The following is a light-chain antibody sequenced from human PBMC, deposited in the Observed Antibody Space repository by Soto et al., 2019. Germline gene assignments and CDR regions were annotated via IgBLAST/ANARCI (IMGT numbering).Light chain of an antibody. CDR3: SAFTGTTYV. J-gene: IGLJ1*01. CDR2: DVS. Sequence: QCVLTRPASGSGAHLRSIPISCTGTSSDVGGNKYVSCYQHYPGKAPKLMICDVSNRPSGVSNRFSGSKSGNTASLTISGLQAEDEADYYCSAFTGTTYVFGTGTRSPS. CDR1: SSDVGGNKY. V-gene: IGLV2-14*03.